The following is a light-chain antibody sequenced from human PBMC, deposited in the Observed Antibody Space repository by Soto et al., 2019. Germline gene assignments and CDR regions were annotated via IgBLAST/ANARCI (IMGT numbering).Light chain of an antibody. CDR1: QTSSDY. CDR3: QQSYSTLT. CDR2: AAS. Sequence: DIQMTQSPSSLSASVGDRVTITCRISQTSSDYLNWYQHKPGKAPKLLIYAASTLQSGVPSRFSGSGSGTDFTLTISSLQTEDFATYYCQQSYSTLTFGPGTQVDIX. J-gene: IGKJ3*01. V-gene: IGKV1-39*01.